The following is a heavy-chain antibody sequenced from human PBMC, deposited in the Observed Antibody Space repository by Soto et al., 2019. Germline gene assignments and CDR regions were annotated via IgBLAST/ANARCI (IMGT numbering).Heavy chain of an antibody. CDR1: GGSFSGYY. Sequence: SSETLSLTCAVYGGSFSGYYWSWIRQPPGKGLEWIGEINHSGSTNYNPSLKSRVTISVDTSKNQFSLKLSSVTAADTAVYYCARRSSSTAMVTYYYYGMDVWGQGTTVT. D-gene: IGHD5-18*01. J-gene: IGHJ6*02. CDR2: INHSGST. V-gene: IGHV4-34*01. CDR3: ARRSSSTAMVTYYYYGMDV.